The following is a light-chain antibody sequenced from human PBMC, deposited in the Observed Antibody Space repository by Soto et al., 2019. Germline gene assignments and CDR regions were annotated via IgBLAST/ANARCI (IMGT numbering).Light chain of an antibody. V-gene: IGKV3D-20*02. CDR3: QQRSRWPRT. CDR2: GAS. CDR1: QSVSSSY. J-gene: IGKJ1*01. Sequence: EIVLTQSPGTLSLSPGERATLSCRASQSVSSSYLAWYQQKPGQAPRLLIYGASSRATGIPDRFSGSGSGTDFTLTISSLEPEDSAVYYCQQRSRWPRTFGQGTKVDNK.